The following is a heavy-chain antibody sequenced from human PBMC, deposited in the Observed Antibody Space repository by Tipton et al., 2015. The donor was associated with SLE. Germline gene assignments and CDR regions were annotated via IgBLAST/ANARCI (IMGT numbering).Heavy chain of an antibody. Sequence: TLSLTCTVSGGSIRNYYWSWIRQSPGRGLEWIGYIHYSGSTNYNPSLKSRVTISVDTSKNQLSPKLTSVTAADTAVYYCARGSVVADDFWGQGTLVTVSS. J-gene: IGHJ4*02. D-gene: IGHD2-15*01. CDR3: ARGSVVADDF. CDR1: GGSIRNYY. CDR2: IHYSGST. V-gene: IGHV4-59*01.